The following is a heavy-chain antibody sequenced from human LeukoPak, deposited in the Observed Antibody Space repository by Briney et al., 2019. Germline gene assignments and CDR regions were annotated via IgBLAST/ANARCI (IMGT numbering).Heavy chain of an antibody. J-gene: IGHJ4*02. CDR1: GGSVSSGSYY. CDR2: IYYSGST. Sequence: SETLSLTCTVSGGSVSSGSYYWSWIRQPPGKGLEWIGYIYYSGSTNYNPSLKSRVTISVDTSKNQFSLKLSSVTAADTAVYYCAGDAAAGRDYWGPGTLVTVSS. CDR3: AGDAAAGRDY. D-gene: IGHD6-13*01. V-gene: IGHV4-61*01.